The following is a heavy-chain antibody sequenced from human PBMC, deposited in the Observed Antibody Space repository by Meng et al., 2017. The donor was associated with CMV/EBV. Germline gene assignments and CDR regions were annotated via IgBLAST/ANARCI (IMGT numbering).Heavy chain of an antibody. CDR3: ASSLTYPDY. V-gene: IGHV4-34*01. CDR2: INHSGST. D-gene: IGHD2-15*01. CDR1: GGSFSGYY. J-gene: IGHJ4*02. Sequence: PLHTWGAGLLKPSETLSPTGAVYGGSFSGYYWSWIRQPPGKGLEWIGEINHSGSTNYNPSLKSRVTISVDTSKNQFSLKLSSVTAADTAVYYCASSLTYPDYWGQGTLVTVSS.